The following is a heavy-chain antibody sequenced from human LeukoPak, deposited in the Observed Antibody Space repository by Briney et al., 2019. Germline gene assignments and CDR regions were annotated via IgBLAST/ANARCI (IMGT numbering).Heavy chain of an antibody. CDR3: AFHDIAAAGNYFDY. J-gene: IGHJ4*02. CDR2: IYYSGST. Sequence: ASETLSLTCTVSGGSISSSSYYWGWIRQPPGKGLEWIGSIYYSGSTYYNPSLKSRVTISVDTSKNQFSLKLSSVTAADTAVYYCAFHDIAAAGNYFDYWGQGTLVTVSS. V-gene: IGHV4-39*07. D-gene: IGHD6-13*01. CDR1: GGSISSSSYY.